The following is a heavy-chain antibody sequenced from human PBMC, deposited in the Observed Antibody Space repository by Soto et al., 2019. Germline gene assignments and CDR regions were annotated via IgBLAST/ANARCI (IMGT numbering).Heavy chain of an antibody. V-gene: IGHV3-23*01. D-gene: IGHD3-22*01. Sequence: ESLKISGAASGFTFSSYAMSWVRQAPGKGLEWVSAISGSGGSTYYADSVKGRFTISRDNYKNTLYLQMNSLKAEDTAVYYCAKDHPVIEVVKVFEYWGRGALVTVSS. CDR3: AKDHPVIEVVKVFEY. CDR2: ISGSGGST. CDR1: GFTFSSYA. J-gene: IGHJ4*02.